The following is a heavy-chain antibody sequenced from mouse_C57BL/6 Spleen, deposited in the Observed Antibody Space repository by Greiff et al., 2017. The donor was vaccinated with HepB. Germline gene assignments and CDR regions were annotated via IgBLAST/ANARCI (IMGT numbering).Heavy chain of an antibody. V-gene: IGHV5-17*01. J-gene: IGHJ4*01. CDR1: GFTFSDYG. D-gene: IGHD2-5*01. CDR3: ARLFSNYYAMDY. Sequence: DVHLVESGGGLVKPGGSLKLSCAASGFTFSDYGMHWVRQAPEKGLEWVAYISSGSSTIYYADTVKGRFTISRDNAKNTLFLQMTSLRSEDTAMYYCARLFSNYYAMDYWGQGTSVTVSS. CDR2: ISSGSSTI.